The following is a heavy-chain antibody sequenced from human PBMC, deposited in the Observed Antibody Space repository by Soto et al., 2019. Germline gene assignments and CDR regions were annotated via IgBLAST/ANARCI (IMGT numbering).Heavy chain of an antibody. CDR1: GGSISSGDYY. V-gene: IGHV4-30-4*01. D-gene: IGHD1-26*01. Sequence: ASETLSLTCTVSGGSISSGDYYWSWIRQPPGKGLEWIGYIYYSGSTYYNPSLKSRVTISVDTSKNQFSLKLSSVTAADTAVYYCAREDPDKKPNPFFFIGGSYAPPPDLHPHRARRTFDPVS. J-gene: IGHJ1*01. CDR3: AREDPDKKPNPFFFIGGSYAPPPDLHPH. CDR2: IYYSGST.